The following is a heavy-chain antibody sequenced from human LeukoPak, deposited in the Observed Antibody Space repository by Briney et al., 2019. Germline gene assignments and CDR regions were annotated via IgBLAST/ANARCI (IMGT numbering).Heavy chain of an antibody. J-gene: IGHJ4*02. Sequence: GGSLRLSCAASGFTFSSYSMNWVRQAPGKGLEWVSYISSSTSTIYYADSVKGRFTISRDNAKNSLYLQMNSQRDEDTAVYYCARVRAGYYLDYWGQGTLVTVSS. CDR3: ARVRAGYYLDY. V-gene: IGHV3-48*02. D-gene: IGHD5-24*01. CDR1: GFTFSSYS. CDR2: ISSSTSTI.